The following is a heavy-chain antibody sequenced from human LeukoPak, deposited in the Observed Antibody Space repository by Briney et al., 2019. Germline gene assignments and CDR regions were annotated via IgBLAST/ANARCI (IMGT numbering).Heavy chain of an antibody. CDR1: GYTFSNYY. Sequence: GASVKVSCTASGYTFSNYYIHWVRQAPGQGLEWMGIINPSGGSTTYAQKFQGRVTMTRDMSTSTVYMELISLRSEDTAVYYCARVHHYFDIAFDYWGQGTLVTVSS. CDR2: INPSGGST. J-gene: IGHJ4*02. V-gene: IGHV1-46*01. D-gene: IGHD3-22*01. CDR3: ARVHHYFDIAFDY.